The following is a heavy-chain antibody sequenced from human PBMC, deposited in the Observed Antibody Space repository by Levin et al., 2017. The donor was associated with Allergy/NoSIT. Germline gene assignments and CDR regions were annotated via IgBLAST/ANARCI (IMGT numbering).Heavy chain of an antibody. CDR3: ARDSMVDFWSGYYSAYYYYGMDV. Sequence: SETLSLTCTVSGGSISSSSYYWGWIRQPPGKGLEWIGSIYYSGSTYYNPSLKSRVTISVDTSKNQFSLKLSSVTAADTAVYYCARDSMVDFWSGYYSAYYYYGMDVWGQGTTVTVSS. J-gene: IGHJ6*02. V-gene: IGHV4-39*07. CDR2: IYYSGST. CDR1: GGSISSSSYY. D-gene: IGHD3-3*01.